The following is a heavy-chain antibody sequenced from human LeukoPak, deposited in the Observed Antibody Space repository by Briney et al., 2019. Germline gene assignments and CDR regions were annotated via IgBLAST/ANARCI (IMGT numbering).Heavy chain of an antibody. Sequence: GGSLRLSCAASGFTFSSYAMHWVRQAPGKGLEYVSAISSNGGSTYYANSVKGRFTISRDNSKNTLYLQMGSLRAEDMAVYYCARAPLYGDNWGRGTLVTVSS. D-gene: IGHD3-16*01. CDR3: ARAPLYGDN. V-gene: IGHV3-64*01. CDR2: ISSNGGST. J-gene: IGHJ4*02. CDR1: GFTFSSYA.